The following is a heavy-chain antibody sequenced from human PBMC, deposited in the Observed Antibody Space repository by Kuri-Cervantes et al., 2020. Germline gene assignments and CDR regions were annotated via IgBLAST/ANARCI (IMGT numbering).Heavy chain of an antibody. CDR2: ISGSGGST. CDR3: ARIPAIGVRGVITLYYYYGMDV. CDR1: GFTFSSYA. Sequence: LSLTCAASGFTFSSYAMSWVRQAPGKGLEWVSAISGSGGSTYYADSVKGRFTISRDNSKNTLYLQMNSLRAEDTAVYYCARIPAIGVRGVITLYYYYGMDVWGQGTTVTVSS. V-gene: IGHV3-23*01. J-gene: IGHJ6*02. D-gene: IGHD3-10*01.